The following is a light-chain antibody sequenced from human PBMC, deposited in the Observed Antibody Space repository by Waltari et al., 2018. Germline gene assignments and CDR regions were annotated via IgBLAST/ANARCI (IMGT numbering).Light chain of an antibody. CDR2: GAS. Sequence: DIQLTQSPCTLSSSAGESATLSCRTTQSVTTSLSWYQQKPGQPPKLLIYGASTMPTDVPARFSGSGSGTDFSLTITSLEPEDFAMYYCQHYLRFPVTFGQGTKLEVK. CDR3: QHYLRFPVT. J-gene: IGKJ1*01. CDR1: QSVTTS. V-gene: IGKV3-20*01.